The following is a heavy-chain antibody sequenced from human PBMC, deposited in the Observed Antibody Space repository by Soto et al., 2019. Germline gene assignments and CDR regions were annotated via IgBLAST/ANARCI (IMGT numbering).Heavy chain of an antibody. D-gene: IGHD3-22*01. J-gene: IGHJ3*02. CDR3: NLDSSGSYDVFDI. V-gene: IGHV1-69*01. CDR2: IIPMSGTV. Sequence: QVQLVQSGAEMKKPESSVKVSCKASGGTFSSYAISWVRQAPGQGLEWMGGIIPMSGTVKYAQKFQGRVTITADESTTTAYMELSSLRYGDTAVYYCNLDSSGSYDVFDIWGQGTVVTVSS. CDR1: GGTFSSYA.